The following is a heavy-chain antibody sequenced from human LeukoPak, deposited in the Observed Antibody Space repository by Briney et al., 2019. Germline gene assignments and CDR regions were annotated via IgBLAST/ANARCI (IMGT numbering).Heavy chain of an antibody. V-gene: IGHV3-74*01. CDR1: GFSFSSYW. CDR2: INPDGRTT. D-gene: IGHD7-27*01. CDR3: ARGDRTIWGWPY. Sequence: GGSLRLSCEASGFSFSSYWMHWDRQDAGKGLMWVSRINPDGRTTDYADSGKGRFSISRDNAKKTLYLEMNSLRVEDTAVYYCARGDRTIWGWPYWGQGALVTVSS. J-gene: IGHJ4*02.